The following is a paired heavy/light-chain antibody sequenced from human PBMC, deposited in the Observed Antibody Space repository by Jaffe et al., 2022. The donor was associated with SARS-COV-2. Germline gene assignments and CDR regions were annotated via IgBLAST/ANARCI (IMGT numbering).Light chain of an antibody. Sequence: EVVLTQSPATLSLSPGERATLSCRASQSVSSSYLAWYQQKPGQAPRLLIYGAFTRATGTPDRFSGSGSGTDFTLTISRLEPEDFAVYYCQQFGGSPLYSFGQGTKLEIK. J-gene: IGKJ2*03. CDR3: QQFGGSPLYS. CDR1: QSVSSSY. V-gene: IGKV3-20*01. CDR2: GAF.
Heavy chain of an antibody. J-gene: IGHJ4*02. CDR1: GDSISSGNYY. Sequence: QVQLQESGPGLVKPSQTLSLTCSVSGDSISSGNYYGSWIRQPAGKELEWIGRISTSGSTNYNPSLKSRVIMSADTSKNQFSLTLSAVTAADTAVYYCARWRRSFEDWGRGTLVTVSS. V-gene: IGHV4-61*02. CDR2: ISTSGST. CDR3: ARWRRSFED.